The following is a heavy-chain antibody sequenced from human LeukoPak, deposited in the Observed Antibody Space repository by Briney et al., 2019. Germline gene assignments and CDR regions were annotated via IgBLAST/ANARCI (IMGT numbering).Heavy chain of an antibody. CDR1: GYTFTRYY. CDR2: INPNSGGT. CDR3: ARGAYSYGYEGYFDY. Sequence: ASVKVSCKASGYTFTRYYMHWVRQAPGQGLEWMGRINPNSGGTNYAQKFQGRVTMTRDTSISTAYMELSRLRSDDTAVYYCARGAYSYGYEGYFDYWGQGTLVTVSS. D-gene: IGHD5-18*01. J-gene: IGHJ4*02. V-gene: IGHV1-2*06.